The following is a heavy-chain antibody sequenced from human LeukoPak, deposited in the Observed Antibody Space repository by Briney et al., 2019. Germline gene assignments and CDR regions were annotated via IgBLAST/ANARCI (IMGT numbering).Heavy chain of an antibody. CDR1: GFTFGDYL. CDR2: IDTSCSYL. J-gene: IGHJ5*02. D-gene: IGHD1-20*01. Sequence: GGSLRLSCSASGFTFGDYLMSWIRQAPGKGLEWVSYIDTSCSYLHYTDSVQGRFTISRDNAKNSLYRQMDSLRVEDTAVYYCARASYSWTWGQGVLVTVSS. CDR3: ARASYSWT. V-gene: IGHV3-11*01.